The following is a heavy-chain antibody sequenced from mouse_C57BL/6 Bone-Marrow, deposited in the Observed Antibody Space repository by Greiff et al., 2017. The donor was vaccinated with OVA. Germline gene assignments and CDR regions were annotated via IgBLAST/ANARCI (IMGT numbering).Heavy chain of an antibody. CDR2: ISNGGGST. CDR1: GFTFSDFY. CDR3: ARLDAMDY. V-gene: IGHV5-12*01. Sequence: EVKLMESGGGLVQPGGSLKLSCAASGFTFSDFYMYWIRQTPEKRLEWVAYISNGGGSTYYPDTVKGRFTISRDNANNTLYLQMSRLKSEDTAMYYCARLDAMDYWDQGTSVTVSA. J-gene: IGHJ4*01.